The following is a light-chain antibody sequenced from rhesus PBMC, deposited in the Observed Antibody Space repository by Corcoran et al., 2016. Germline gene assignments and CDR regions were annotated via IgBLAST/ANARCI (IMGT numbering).Light chain of an antibody. CDR3: SSVASSNTFI. Sequence: QAAPTQSPSVSGSPGQSVTISCTGTSSDIGTYNRVSWYQQLPGKAPKVIIYEVSQRPSGVSDRFSGSKSANTASLTISGLQAEDEADYYCSSVASSNTFIFGSGTRLTVL. CDR2: EVS. J-gene: IGLJ1*01. CDR1: SSDIGTYNR. V-gene: IGLV2-13*03.